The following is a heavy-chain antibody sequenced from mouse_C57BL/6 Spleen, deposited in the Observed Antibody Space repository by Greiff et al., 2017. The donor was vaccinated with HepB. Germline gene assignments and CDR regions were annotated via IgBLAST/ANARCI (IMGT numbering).Heavy chain of an antibody. J-gene: IGHJ2*01. CDR3: TPFDYGSISFDY. D-gene: IGHD1-1*01. CDR1: GYTFTSYW. V-gene: IGHV1-5*01. Sequence: EVQLQQSGTVLARPGASVKMSCKTSGYTFTSYWMHWVKQRPGQGLEWIGAIYPGNSDTSYNQKFKGKAKLTAVTSASTAYMELSSLTNEDSAVYYCTPFDYGSISFDYWGQGTTLTVSS. CDR2: IYPGNSDT.